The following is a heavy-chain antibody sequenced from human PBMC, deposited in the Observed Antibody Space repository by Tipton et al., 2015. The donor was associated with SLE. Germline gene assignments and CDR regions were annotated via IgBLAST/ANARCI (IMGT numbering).Heavy chain of an antibody. Sequence: GLVKPSETLSVTCTVSGDTIRPYSWSWIRQPAGKRLEWIGYIYYSGSTNYNPSLKSRVTLSVDTSKNQFSLKLSSVTAADTAVYYCAGGGVRPDPWGQGTLVTVSS. CDR1: GDTIRPYS. CDR3: AGGGVRPDP. V-gene: IGHV4-59*01. J-gene: IGHJ5*02. D-gene: IGHD2-8*01. CDR2: IYYSGST.